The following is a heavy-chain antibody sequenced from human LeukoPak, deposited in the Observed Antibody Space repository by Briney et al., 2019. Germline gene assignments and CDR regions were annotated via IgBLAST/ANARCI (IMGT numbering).Heavy chain of an antibody. V-gene: IGHV3-30*01. CDR3: ARDPSGVRATLDY. Sequence: GGSLRLSCAASGFTFSSYAMHWVRQAPGKGLEWVAVISYDGSNKYYADSVKGRFTISRDNSKNTLYLQMNSLRAEDTAVYYCARDPSGVRATLDYWGQGTLVTVSS. D-gene: IGHD1-26*01. J-gene: IGHJ4*02. CDR2: ISYDGSNK. CDR1: GFTFSSYA.